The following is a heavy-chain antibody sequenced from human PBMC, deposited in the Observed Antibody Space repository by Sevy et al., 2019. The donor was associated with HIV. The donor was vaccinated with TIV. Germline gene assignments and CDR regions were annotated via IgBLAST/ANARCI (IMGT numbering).Heavy chain of an antibody. D-gene: IGHD2-8*01. V-gene: IGHV3-23*01. CDR3: AREGCTKPHDY. CDR1: GFTFSKYS. J-gene: IGHJ4*02. CDR2: LCCGCGEV. Sequence: GGSLRLSCAASGFTFSKYSMSWVRQPPGKGLEWVSTLCCGCGEVNYADSVKGRFTISRDNSKSSVYLQMNNLRPEDTAVYYCAREGCTKPHDYWGQGTLVTVSS.